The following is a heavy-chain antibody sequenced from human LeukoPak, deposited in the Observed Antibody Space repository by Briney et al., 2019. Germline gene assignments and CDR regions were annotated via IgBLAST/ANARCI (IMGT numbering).Heavy chain of an antibody. D-gene: IGHD7-27*01. J-gene: IGHJ4*02. CDR2: ISGSGGST. V-gene: IGHV3-23*01. CDR1: GFTVSTSV. CDR3: ARTGDVIG. Sequence: GNSLRLSCAASGFTVSTSVMHWVRQAPGKGLEWVSAISGSGGSTYYADSVKGRFTISRDNSKNTLYLQMNSLRAEDTAVYYCARTGDVIGWGQGTLLTVSS.